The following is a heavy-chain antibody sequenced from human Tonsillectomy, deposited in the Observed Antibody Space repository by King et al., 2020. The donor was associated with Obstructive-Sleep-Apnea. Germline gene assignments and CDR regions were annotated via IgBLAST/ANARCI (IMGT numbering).Heavy chain of an antibody. D-gene: IGHD3-10*01. Sequence: SVKGRFTISRDNAKNSLYLQMNSLRAEDTAVYYCAKANGSGSYWHWGQGTLVTVSS. CDR3: AKANGSGSYWH. J-gene: IGHJ4*02. V-gene: IGHV3-21*01.